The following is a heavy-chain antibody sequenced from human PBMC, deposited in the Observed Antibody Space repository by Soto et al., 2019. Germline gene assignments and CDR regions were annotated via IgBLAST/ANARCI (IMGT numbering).Heavy chain of an antibody. V-gene: IGHV3-30-3*01. J-gene: IGHJ6*02. CDR3: ARDQSMVGGVRTRKYYYCGMDV. Sequence: QVQLVESGGGVVQPGRSLRLSCAASGFTFSSYAMHWVRQAPGKGLEWVAVISYDGSNKYYAYSVKGRFTISRDNSKNALYLQMNSLRAEGTAVYYCARDQSMVGGVRTRKYYYCGMDVWGQGTTVTVSS. CDR2: ISYDGSNK. CDR1: GFTFSSYA. D-gene: IGHD3-10*01.